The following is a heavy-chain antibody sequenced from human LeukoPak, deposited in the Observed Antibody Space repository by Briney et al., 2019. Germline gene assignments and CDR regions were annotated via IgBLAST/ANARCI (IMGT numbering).Heavy chain of an antibody. D-gene: IGHD5-12*01. CDR2: ITGSGSNT. CDR1: RFTFSGYA. J-gene: IGHJ4*02. Sequence: GGSLRLSCAASRFTFSGYAMSWVRQAPGKGLEWVSAITGSGSNTYYADSVKGRFTISRDNSKNTLYLQMNSLRADDTAVCYCAKEASGHISDYIDYWGQGTLVTVPS. CDR3: AKEASGHISDYIDY. V-gene: IGHV3-23*01.